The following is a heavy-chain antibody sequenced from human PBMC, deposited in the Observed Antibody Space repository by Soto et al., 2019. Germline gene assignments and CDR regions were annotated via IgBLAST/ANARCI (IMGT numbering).Heavy chain of an antibody. Sequence: SVKVSRKASGGTFSSYAISWVRQAPGQGLEWMGGIIPIFGTANYAQKFQGRVTITADESTSTAYMELSSLRSEDTAVYYCARETGSGSSYYFDYWGQGTLVTVSS. CDR1: GGTFSSYA. CDR2: IIPIFGTA. D-gene: IGHD1-26*01. CDR3: ARETGSGSSYYFDY. V-gene: IGHV1-69*13. J-gene: IGHJ4*02.